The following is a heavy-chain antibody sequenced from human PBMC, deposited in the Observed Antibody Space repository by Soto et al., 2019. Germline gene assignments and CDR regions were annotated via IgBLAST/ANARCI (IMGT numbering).Heavy chain of an antibody. CDR3: AREAYCGGDCYYFDY. J-gene: IGHJ4*02. D-gene: IGHD2-21*02. Sequence: GGSLRLSCAASGFTFSSYGMHWVRQAPGKGLEWVAVIWYDGSNEYYADSVKGRFTISRDNSKNTLYLQMNSLRAEDTAVYYCAREAYCGGDCYYFDYWGQGTLVTVSS. CDR2: IWYDGSNE. V-gene: IGHV3-33*01. CDR1: GFTFSSYG.